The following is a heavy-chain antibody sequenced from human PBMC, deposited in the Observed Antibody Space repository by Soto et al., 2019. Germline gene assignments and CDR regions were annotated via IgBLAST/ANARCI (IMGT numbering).Heavy chain of an antibody. D-gene: IGHD1-26*01. J-gene: IGHJ2*01. CDR3: AHRGVGIVDWYFDL. V-gene: IGHV2-5*02. CDR2: IYWDDDK. Sequence: QITLNESGPTLVKPTQTLTLTCTFSGFSLGTYGVGVGWIRQPPGKALEWLALIYWDDDKRYSPSLKSRLTITEDTSKRQVFLTLTNIDPVDTATYYCAHRGVGIVDWYFDLWGRGTPVIVSS. CDR1: GFSLGTYGVG.